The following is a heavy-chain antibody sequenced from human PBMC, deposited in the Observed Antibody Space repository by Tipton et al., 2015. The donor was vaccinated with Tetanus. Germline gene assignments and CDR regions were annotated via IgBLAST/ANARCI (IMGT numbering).Heavy chain of an antibody. CDR1: YGSMTSGGYS. CDR3: ARLLVADAFDI. CDR2: IYHSGTA. D-gene: IGHD2-8*02. Sequence: GLVKPSETLSLTCAVSYGSMTSGGYSWSWIRQPPGKGLEWIGYIYHSGTAYYNPSLKSRVTISVDRSENQFSLKLNSVTAADTAMYYCARLLVADAFDIWGQGTMVTVSS. V-gene: IGHV4-30-2*01. J-gene: IGHJ3*02.